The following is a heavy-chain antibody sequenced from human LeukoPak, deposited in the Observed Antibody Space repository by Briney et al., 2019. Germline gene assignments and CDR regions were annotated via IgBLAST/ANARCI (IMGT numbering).Heavy chain of an antibody. CDR2: IYYSGST. D-gene: IGHD3-22*01. J-gene: IGHJ5*02. Sequence: SEALSLTCTVSGGSISSYYWSWIRQPPGKGLEWIGYIYYSGSTNYNPSLKSGVTISVDTSKNQFSLKLSSVTAADTAVYYCARDNLYYDSSGYYRDSNWFDPWGQGTLVTVSS. CDR1: GGSISSYY. CDR3: ARDNLYYDSSGYYRDSNWFDP. V-gene: IGHV4-59*01.